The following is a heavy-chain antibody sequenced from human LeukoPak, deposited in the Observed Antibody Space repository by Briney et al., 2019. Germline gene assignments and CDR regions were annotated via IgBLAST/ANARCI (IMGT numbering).Heavy chain of an antibody. CDR3: AKGGWSLDY. Sequence: SETLSLTCTVSDDSMSNSYWSWIRQPPGKGLEWIGYSFYNGNTKYNPSLESRVTISVDTSKNQFSLTLSSVTAADTALYFCAKGGWSLDYWGQGTLVTVSS. CDR2: SFYNGNT. V-gene: IGHV4-59*01. CDR1: DDSMSNSY. D-gene: IGHD3-22*01. J-gene: IGHJ4*02.